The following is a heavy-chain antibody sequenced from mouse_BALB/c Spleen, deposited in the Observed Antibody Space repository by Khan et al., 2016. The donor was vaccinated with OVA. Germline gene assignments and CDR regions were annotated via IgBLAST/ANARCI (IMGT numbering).Heavy chain of an antibody. CDR3: ARSCYVSCFNY. D-gene: IGHD6-2*01. Sequence: VQLKESGPELMKPGASVKLSCKASGYSFTSYYVHWMMQSHGKSLVWIGYIDPFSGGTTYNQKFKGQATLTVDKSSSTAYILLSNLTTEDSAVYYCARSCYVSCFNYWGQGTPLTVSS. CDR2: IDPFSGGT. J-gene: IGHJ2*01. CDR1: GYSFTSYY. V-gene: IGHV1S135*01.